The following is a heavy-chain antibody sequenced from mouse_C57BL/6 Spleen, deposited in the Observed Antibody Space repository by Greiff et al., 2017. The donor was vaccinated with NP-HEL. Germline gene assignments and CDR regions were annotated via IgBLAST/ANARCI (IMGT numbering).Heavy chain of an antibody. V-gene: IGHV3-6*01. CDR3: ARDGDYSYFDV. CDR1: GYSITSGYY. D-gene: IGHD1-1*01. CDR2: ISYDGSN. J-gene: IGHJ1*03. Sequence: EVKLMESGPGLVKPSQSLSLTCSVTGYSITSGYYWNWIRQFPGNKLEWMGYISYDGSNNYNPSLKNRISITRDTSKNQFFLKLNSVTTEDTATYYCARDGDYSYFDVWGTGTTVTVSS.